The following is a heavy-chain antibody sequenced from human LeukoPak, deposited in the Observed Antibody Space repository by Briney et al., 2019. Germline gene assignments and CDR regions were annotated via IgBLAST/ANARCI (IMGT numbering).Heavy chain of an antibody. V-gene: IGHV3-48*01. Sequence: QPGGSLRLSCAASGFTFSSYSMNWVRQAPGKGLEWVSYISSSSSTIYYADSVKGRFTISRDNAKNSLYLQMSSLRAEDTAVYYCAGDIVVVPAAKTVLDYWGQGTLVTVSS. CDR1: GFTFSSYS. J-gene: IGHJ4*02. CDR2: ISSSSSTI. CDR3: AGDIVVVPAAKTVLDY. D-gene: IGHD2-2*01.